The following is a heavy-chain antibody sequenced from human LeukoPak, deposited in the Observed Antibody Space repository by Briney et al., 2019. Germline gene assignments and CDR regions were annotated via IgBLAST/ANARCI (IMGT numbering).Heavy chain of an antibody. CDR2: ISGSGGRT. J-gene: IGHJ6*02. V-gene: IGHV3-23*01. D-gene: IGHD2-21*02. CDR3: AKDLCTGDCYPYYYAMDV. Sequence: GRSLRLSCAASGFTFSSYGMSWVRQAPGRGLEWVSGISGSGGRTFYADSVKGRFTISRDNSQKTLYLQMNSLRAEDTAVYYCAKDLCTGDCYPYYYAMDVWGQGTTVTVSS. CDR1: GFTFSSYG.